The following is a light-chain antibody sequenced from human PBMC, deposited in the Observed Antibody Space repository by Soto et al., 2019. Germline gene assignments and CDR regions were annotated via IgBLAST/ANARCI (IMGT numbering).Light chain of an antibody. V-gene: IGKV3D-15*01. Sequence: EIVMTQSPATLSVSPGDRATLSCRASQSVDNDLAWYQQKPGQPPRLLIYDASTRATGIPARFSGSQSGTAYTLTFRSLLSEDFADYYCQQYGDSPRTFGQETRLETK. CDR2: DAS. CDR1: QSVDND. J-gene: IGKJ5*01. CDR3: QQYGDSPRT.